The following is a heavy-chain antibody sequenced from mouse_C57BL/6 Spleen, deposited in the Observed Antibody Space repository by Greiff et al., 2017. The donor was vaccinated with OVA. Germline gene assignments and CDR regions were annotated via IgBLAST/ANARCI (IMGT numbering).Heavy chain of an antibody. CDR3: ARGADYYGSSYGFAY. CDR1: GYAFSSSW. Sequence: QVQLKQSGPELVKPGASVKISCKASGYAFSSSWMNWVKQRPGKGLEWIGRIYPGDGDTNYNGKFKGKASLTADKSSSTAYMQLSSLTSEDSAVYFCARGADYYGSSYGFAYWGQGTLVTVSA. CDR2: IYPGDGDT. V-gene: IGHV1-82*01. D-gene: IGHD1-1*01. J-gene: IGHJ3*01.